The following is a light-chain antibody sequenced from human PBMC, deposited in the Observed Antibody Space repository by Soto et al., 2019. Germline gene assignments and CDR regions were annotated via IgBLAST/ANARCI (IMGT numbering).Light chain of an antibody. J-gene: IGKJ1*01. CDR2: AAS. Sequence: DIQMTQSPSSLSASVGDRVTITCRASQSITSYLNWYLQKPGKAPELLIHAASRLQSGVPSRFSGSGSGTDFTLTISSLQPEDFETYYCQQTYGTPQTFGQGTKVDIK. CDR3: QQTYGTPQT. CDR1: QSITSY. V-gene: IGKV1-39*01.